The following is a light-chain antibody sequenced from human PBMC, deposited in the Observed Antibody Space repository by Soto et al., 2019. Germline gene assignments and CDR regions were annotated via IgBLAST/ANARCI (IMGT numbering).Light chain of an antibody. CDR3: SSYAGGNNVV. V-gene: IGLV2-8*01. CDR2: QVT. CDR1: SSDVGGYNY. Sequence: QSALTQPPSASGSPGQSVTISCTGTSSDVGGYNYVSWYQQHPHKAPKLMIYQVTERPSGVPDRFSGSKSGNTASLTVSGLQAEDEADYYCSSYAGGNNVVFGGGTKLTVL. J-gene: IGLJ2*01.